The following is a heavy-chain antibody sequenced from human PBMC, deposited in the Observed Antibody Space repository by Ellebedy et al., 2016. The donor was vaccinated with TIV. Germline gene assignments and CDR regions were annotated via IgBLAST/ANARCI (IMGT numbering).Heavy chain of an antibody. V-gene: IGHV3-23*01. CDR2: ISNTGGRT. Sequence: PGGSLRLSCAASGVTFSSYAMSWVRQAPGKGLEWVSTISNTGGRTYYADSVEGRFTISRDNSKKTLYLQMNSLRAEDTAVYYCAKGRGGGSDSSAPRYYFDYWGLGTLVTVSS. CDR3: AKGRGGGSDSSAPRYYFDY. J-gene: IGHJ4*02. CDR1: GVTFSSYA. D-gene: IGHD3-22*01.